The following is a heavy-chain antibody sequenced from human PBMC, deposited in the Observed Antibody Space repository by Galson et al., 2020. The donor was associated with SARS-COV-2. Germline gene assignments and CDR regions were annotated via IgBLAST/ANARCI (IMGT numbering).Heavy chain of an antibody. V-gene: IGHV3-13*01. J-gene: IGHJ3*02. CDR1: GFTFSSYD. CDR2: IGTAGDT. CDR3: ARGPDRYSSSWGQDAFDI. D-gene: IGHD6-13*01. Sequence: GGSLRLSCAASGFTFSSYDMHWVRQATGKGLEWVSAIGTAGDTYYPGSVKGRFTISRENAKNSLYLQMNSLRAGDTAVYYCARGPDRYSSSWGQDAFDIWGQGTMVTVS.